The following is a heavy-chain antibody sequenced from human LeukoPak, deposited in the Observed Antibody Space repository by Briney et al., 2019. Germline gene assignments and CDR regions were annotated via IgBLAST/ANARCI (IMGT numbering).Heavy chain of an antibody. CDR2: IYTSGST. Sequence: PSETLSLTCTVSGGAISSGSHSWSWIRQPAGKGLEWMGHIYTSGSTNCNPSLKRRVTISVDTSKNQLSLKLSSVTAADTAVYYCASGAAGTPVNWFDPWGQGTLVTVSS. V-gene: IGHV4-61*09. CDR1: GGAISSGSHS. CDR3: ASGAAGTPVNWFDP. D-gene: IGHD6-13*01. J-gene: IGHJ5*02.